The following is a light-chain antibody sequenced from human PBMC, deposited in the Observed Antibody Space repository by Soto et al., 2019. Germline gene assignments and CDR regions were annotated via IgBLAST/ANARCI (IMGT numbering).Light chain of an antibody. J-gene: IGLJ3*02. CDR3: CSYAGSSTWV. CDR1: SSDVGSYNL. Sequence: QSALTQPASVSGSPGQSITISCTGTSSDVGSYNLVSWYQQHPGKAPKLMFYEGSKRPSGVSNRFSGSKSGNTASLTISGLQAEEEADYYCCSYAGSSTWVFGGGTKLTVL. V-gene: IGLV2-23*01. CDR2: EGS.